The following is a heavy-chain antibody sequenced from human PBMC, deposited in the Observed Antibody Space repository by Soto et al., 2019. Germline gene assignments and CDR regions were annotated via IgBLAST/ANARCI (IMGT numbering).Heavy chain of an antibody. CDR3: ARDRAWDTAMVTNYYGMDV. D-gene: IGHD5-18*01. CDR1: GGTFSSYA. J-gene: IGHJ6*02. V-gene: IGHV1-69*13. Sequence: SVKVSCKASGGTFSSYAISWVRQAPGQGLEWMGGIIPIFGTANYAQKFQGRVTITADESTSTAYMELSSLRSEDTAVYYCARDRAWDTAMVTNYYGMDVWGQGTTVTVSS. CDR2: IIPIFGTA.